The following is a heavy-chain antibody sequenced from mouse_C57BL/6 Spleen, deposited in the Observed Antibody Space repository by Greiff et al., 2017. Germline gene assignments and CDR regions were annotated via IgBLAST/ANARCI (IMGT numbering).Heavy chain of an antibody. J-gene: IGHJ3*01. CDR3: ARRNDYDVAWFAY. CDR1: GYTFTDYY. Sequence: VQLQQSGPELVKPGASVKISCKASGYTFTDYYMNWVKQSHGKSLEWIGDINPNNGGTSYNQKFKGKATLTVDKSSSTAYMELRSLTSEDSAVYYCARRNDYDVAWFAYWGQGTLVTVSA. CDR2: INPNNGGT. V-gene: IGHV1-26*01. D-gene: IGHD2-4*01.